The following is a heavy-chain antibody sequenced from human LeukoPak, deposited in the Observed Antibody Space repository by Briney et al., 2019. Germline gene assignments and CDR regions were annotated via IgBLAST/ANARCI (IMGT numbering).Heavy chain of an antibody. V-gene: IGHV3-74*01. D-gene: IGHD6-13*01. CDR3: ARGTAAAAGIDY. J-gene: IGHJ4*02. CDR2: INTDGSAT. Sequence: GGSLRLSCAASGFTFSNYWMHWVRQAPGKGLVWVAHINTDGSATTYGDAAKGRFTVSRDNANNTLSLEMNSLRVEDTDVYYCARGTAAAAGIDYWGQGTLVTVSS. CDR1: GFTFSNYW.